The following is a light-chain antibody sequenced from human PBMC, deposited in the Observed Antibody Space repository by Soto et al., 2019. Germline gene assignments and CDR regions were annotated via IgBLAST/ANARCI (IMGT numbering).Light chain of an antibody. CDR1: RSFASSY. J-gene: IGKJ2*01. CDR2: AAS. V-gene: IGKV3-20*01. CDR3: HHYDSSPPYT. Sequence: EIVLTQSPATLSLSPGERATLSCRASRSFASSYLAWYQHKPGQAPRLLIYAASSRATGIPDRFIGSGSGTAFTLTISRLEPDDSAVYYCHHYDSSPPYTFGQGTKVDI.